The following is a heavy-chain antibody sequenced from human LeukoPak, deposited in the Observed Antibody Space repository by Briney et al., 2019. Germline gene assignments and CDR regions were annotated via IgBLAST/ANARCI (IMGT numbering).Heavy chain of an antibody. J-gene: IGHJ5*02. V-gene: IGHV1-69*13. CDR2: IIPIFGTA. D-gene: IGHD3-3*01. CDR1: GGTFSSYA. Sequence: ASVKVSCKASGGTFSSYAISWVRQAPGQGPEWMGGIIPIFGTANYAQKFQGRVTITADESTSTAYMELSSLRSEDTAVYYCARTPPEWPMSWFDPWGQGTLVTVSS. CDR3: ARTPPEWPMSWFDP.